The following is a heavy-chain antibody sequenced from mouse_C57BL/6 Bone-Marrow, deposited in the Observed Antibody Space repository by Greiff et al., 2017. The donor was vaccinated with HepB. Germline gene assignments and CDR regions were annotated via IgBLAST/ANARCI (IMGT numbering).Heavy chain of an antibody. D-gene: IGHD6-1*01. CDR3: ASLSSYAMDY. J-gene: IGHJ4*01. V-gene: IGHV7-3*01. CDR2: IRNKANGYTT. Sequence: EVNVVESGGGLVQPGGSLSLSCAASGFTFTDYYMSWVRQPPGKALEWLGFIRNKANGYTTEYSASVKGRFTISRDNSQSILYLQMNALRAEDSATYDCASLSSYAMDYWGQGTSATVSS. CDR1: GFTFTDYY.